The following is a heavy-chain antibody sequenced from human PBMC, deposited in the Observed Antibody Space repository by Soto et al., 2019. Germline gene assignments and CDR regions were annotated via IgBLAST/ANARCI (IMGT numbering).Heavy chain of an antibody. CDR1: AFTFTSSA. V-gene: IGHV3-23*01. D-gene: IGHD3-16*01. Sequence: EVQLLESGGGLVQPGGSLRLSCAASAFTFTSSAMTWVRQAPGKGLEWVSTITDAGDSTYYADSVKGRFTISRDDSKNTVFLQMSGLRAEDTAVYYCVKGGWGTVVDYWGQVTLVTVSS. J-gene: IGHJ4*02. CDR3: VKGGWGTVVDY. CDR2: ITDAGDST.